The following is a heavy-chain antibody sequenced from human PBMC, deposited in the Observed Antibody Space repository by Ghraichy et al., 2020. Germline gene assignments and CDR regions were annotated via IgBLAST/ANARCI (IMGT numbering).Heavy chain of an antibody. D-gene: IGHD2-15*01. J-gene: IGHJ4*02. V-gene: IGHV3-33*01. CDR2: IWYDGNNK. CDR1: GFTFSSYG. Sequence: GSLRLSCAASGFTFSSYGMHWVRRAPGKGLEWVALIWYDGNNKYYADSMKGRFTISRDNSKNTLYLQMNSLRAEDTAIYYCAIGADCSGGSCYMGIDYWGQGTLVTVSS. CDR3: AIGADCSGGSCYMGIDY.